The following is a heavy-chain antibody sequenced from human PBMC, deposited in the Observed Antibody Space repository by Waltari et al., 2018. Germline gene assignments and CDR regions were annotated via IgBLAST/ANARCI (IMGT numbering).Heavy chain of an antibody. Sequence: EVQVVDSGGGLVQPGGSLRLSCAASGFTLSNYWIHWVRQAPGKGLVWVAIMSAEGSVRRYADSVKGRFTISRDNVKNMLYLQMDSLRAEDTAVYYCARDGGRNLDYWGQGTLVVVSS. CDR3: ARDGGRNLDY. V-gene: IGHV3-74*01. J-gene: IGHJ4*02. CDR1: GFTLSNYW. CDR2: MSAEGSVR. D-gene: IGHD6-25*01.